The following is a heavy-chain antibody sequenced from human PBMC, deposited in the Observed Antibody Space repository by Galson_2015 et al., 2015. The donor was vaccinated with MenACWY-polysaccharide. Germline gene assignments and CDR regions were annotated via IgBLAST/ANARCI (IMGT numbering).Heavy chain of an antibody. Sequence: SLRLSCAASGFSFSTFWMHWVRHAPGKGLVWVSRINADGRATGYADSVRGRFTISRDNAKNTLYLEMNSLRAEDTAVYYCARGRRDIAVAGTAAVLLDYWGQGTLVTVSS. D-gene: IGHD6-19*01. CDR3: ARGRRDIAVAGTAAVLLDY. J-gene: IGHJ4*02. V-gene: IGHV3-74*01. CDR1: GFSFSTFW. CDR2: INADGRAT.